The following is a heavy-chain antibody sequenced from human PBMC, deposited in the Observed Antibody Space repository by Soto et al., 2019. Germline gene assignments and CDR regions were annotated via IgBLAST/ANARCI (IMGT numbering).Heavy chain of an antibody. CDR3: ARQIYDSDTGPNFKYYFDS. V-gene: IGHV5-10-1*01. CDR2: IDPSDSQT. CDR1: GYSFAGYW. Sequence: PGESLKISCKGSGYSFAGYWITWVRQKPGKGLEWMGRIDPSDSQTYYSPSFRGHVTIAVTKSITTVFRQWSSLRASYTAMYYCARQIYDSDTGPNFKYYFDSWGQGTPVTVSS. J-gene: IGHJ4*02. D-gene: IGHD3-22*01.